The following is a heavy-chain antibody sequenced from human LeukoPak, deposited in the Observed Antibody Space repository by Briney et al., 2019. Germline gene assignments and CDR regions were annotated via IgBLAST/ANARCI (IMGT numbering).Heavy chain of an antibody. D-gene: IGHD2-15*01. J-gene: IGHJ4*02. CDR2: IYDSGST. V-gene: IGHV4-59*12. CDR1: GGSIRGYY. Sequence: SETLSLTCTVSGGSIRGYYWTWIRQPPGKDLEWIGYIYDSGSTNFNPSLQSRVTMSVDTSKNQFSLKLSSVTAADSAVYYCARLWSTYCSGGSCPHQPNYWGQGTLATVSS. CDR3: ARLWSTYCSGGSCPHQPNY.